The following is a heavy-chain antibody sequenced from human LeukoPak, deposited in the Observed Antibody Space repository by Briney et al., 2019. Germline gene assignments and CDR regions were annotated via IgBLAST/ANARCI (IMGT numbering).Heavy chain of an antibody. CDR2: IIPIFGIA. V-gene: IGHV1-69*04. CDR1: GGTFSSYA. D-gene: IGHD3-10*01. Sequence: SVKVSCKASGGTFSSYAISWVRQAPGQGLEWMGRIIPIFGIANYAQKFQGRVTITADKSTSTAYMELSSLRSEDTAVYYCARSYYYGSGSYYKDYYYYGMDVWGQGTTVTVSS. J-gene: IGHJ6*02. CDR3: ARSYYYGSGSYYKDYYYYGMDV.